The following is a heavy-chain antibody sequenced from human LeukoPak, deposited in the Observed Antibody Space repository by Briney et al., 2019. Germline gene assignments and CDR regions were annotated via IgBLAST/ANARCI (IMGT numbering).Heavy chain of an antibody. V-gene: IGHV1-2*02. CDR3: ARDRPPMVRGVIIGWFDP. J-gene: IGHJ5*02. Sequence: GASVKVSCKASGYTFTGYYMHWVRQAPGQGLEWMGWINPNSGGTNYAQKFQGRVTMTRDTSISTAYMELSRLRSDDTAVYYCARDRPPMVRGVIIGWFDPWGQGTLVTVSS. CDR2: INPNSGGT. CDR1: GYTFTGYY. D-gene: IGHD3-10*01.